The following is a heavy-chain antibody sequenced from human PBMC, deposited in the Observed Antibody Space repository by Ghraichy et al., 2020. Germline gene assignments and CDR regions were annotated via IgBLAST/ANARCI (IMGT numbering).Heavy chain of an antibody. CDR3: ASSGYYDRAGFDY. J-gene: IGHJ4*02. D-gene: IGHD3-22*01. Sequence: GGSLRLSCAASGFSLSNYAMHWVRQAPGKGLEWVAIIWFDGSKKFYAESVKGRFTISRDTSKNTLYLQLNSLRVDDTAVYYCASSGYYDRAGFDYWGKGSLVTVSS. V-gene: IGHV3-33*03. CDR2: IWFDGSKK. CDR1: GFSLSNYA.